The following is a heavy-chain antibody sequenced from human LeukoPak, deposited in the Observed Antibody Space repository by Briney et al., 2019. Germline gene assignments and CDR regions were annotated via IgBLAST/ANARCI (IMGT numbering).Heavy chain of an antibody. Sequence: PGGSLRLSCAASGFTFSSYAVTWVRQAPGKGLEWVSVISNSGGSTYYADSVKGRFTISRENAKNSLYLQMNSLRAGDTAVYYCARAVAAARGVNYFDYWGQGTLVTVSS. D-gene: IGHD3-10*01. CDR2: ISNSGGST. CDR3: ARAVAAARGVNYFDY. V-gene: IGHV3-23*01. CDR1: GFTFSSYA. J-gene: IGHJ4*02.